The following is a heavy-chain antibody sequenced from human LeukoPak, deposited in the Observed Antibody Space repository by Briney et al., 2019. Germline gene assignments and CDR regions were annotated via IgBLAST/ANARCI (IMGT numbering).Heavy chain of an antibody. CDR1: GASISDYY. V-gene: IGHV4-59*01. D-gene: IGHD6-19*01. Sequence: SETLSLTCTVSGASISDYYWNWIRQSPGKGLEWIGYIYYTGSTRYNPSLKSRVTISVDTSKFQFSLKLISVTAADTAVYYCAREDPGGLYGFGLWGQGALVTVSS. CDR2: IYYTGST. J-gene: IGHJ4*02. CDR3: AREDPGGLYGFGL.